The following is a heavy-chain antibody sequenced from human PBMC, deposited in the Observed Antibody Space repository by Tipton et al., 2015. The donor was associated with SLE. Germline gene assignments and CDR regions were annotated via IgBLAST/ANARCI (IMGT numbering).Heavy chain of an antibody. V-gene: IGHV4-38-2*01. CDR3: ARRDAFDI. CDR1: GYSISSGYY. CDR2: IYHSGST. Sequence: TLSLTCAVSGYSISSGYYWGWIRQPPGKGLEWIGSIYHSGSTYYNPSLKSRVTISVDTSKNQFSLKLSSVTAADMAVYYCARRDAFDIWGQGTMVTVSS. J-gene: IGHJ3*02.